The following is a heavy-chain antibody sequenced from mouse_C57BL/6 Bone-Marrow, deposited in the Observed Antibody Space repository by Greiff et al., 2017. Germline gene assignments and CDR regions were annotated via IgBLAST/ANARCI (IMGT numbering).Heavy chain of an antibody. V-gene: IGHV1-54*01. Sequence: QVQLQQSGAELVRPGTSVKVSCKASGYAFTNYLIEWVKQRPGQGLEWIGVINPGSGGTNYNEKFKGKATLTADKSSSTAYMQLSSLTSEDSAVYFCAREVDGYYPLAYWGQGTLVTVSA. CDR1: GYAFTNYL. J-gene: IGHJ3*01. CDR2: INPGSGGT. D-gene: IGHD2-3*01. CDR3: AREVDGYYPLAY.